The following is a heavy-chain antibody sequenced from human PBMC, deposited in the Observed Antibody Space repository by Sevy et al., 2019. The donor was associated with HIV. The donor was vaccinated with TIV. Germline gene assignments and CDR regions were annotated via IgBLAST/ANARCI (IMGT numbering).Heavy chain of an antibody. CDR2: IWVEGSNT. D-gene: IGHD5-12*01. V-gene: IGHV3-33*01. CDR3: ARDLEFYGYVAYGPSFMPDY. J-gene: IGHJ4*02. Sequence: GGSLRLSCAAAGFTFSRYGMHWVRQAPGKGLEWVAVIWVEGSNTYYEDSVKGRFTNSRDIAKKTLHLQMNSLMAEDTGVYYCARDLEFYGYVAYGPSFMPDYWGQGTRVTVSS. CDR1: GFTFSRYG.